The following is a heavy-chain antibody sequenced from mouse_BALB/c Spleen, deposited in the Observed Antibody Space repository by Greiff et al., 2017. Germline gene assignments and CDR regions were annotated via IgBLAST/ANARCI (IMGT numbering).Heavy chain of an antibody. Sequence: EVQLQQSGAELVKPGASVKLSCTASGFNIKDTYMHWVKQRPEQGLEWIGRIDPANGTTKYDPKFQGMATITADTSSKTADLQLSSLTSEDTAVYYGAREGDGYCGDMDYWGQGTTLTVSS. D-gene: IGHD2-3*01. CDR3: AREGDGYCGDMDY. CDR1: GFNIKDTY. J-gene: IGHJ2*01. CDR2: IDPANGTT. V-gene: IGHV14-3*02.